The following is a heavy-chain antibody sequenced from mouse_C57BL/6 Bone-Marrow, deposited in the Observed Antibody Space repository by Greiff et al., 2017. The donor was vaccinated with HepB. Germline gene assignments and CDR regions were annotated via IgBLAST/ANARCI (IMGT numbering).Heavy chain of an antibody. CDR1: GFTFSDYY. V-gene: IGHV5-16*01. D-gene: IGHD1-1*01. J-gene: IGHJ2*01. CDR2: INYDGSST. CDR3: ARGDYGSSYPYLDY. Sequence: VQLKESEGGLVQPGSSMKLSCTASGFTFSDYYMAWVRQVPEKGLEWVANINYDGSSTYYLDSLKSRFIISRDNAKNILYLQMSSLKSEDTATYYCARGDYGSSYPYLDYWGQGTTLTVSS.